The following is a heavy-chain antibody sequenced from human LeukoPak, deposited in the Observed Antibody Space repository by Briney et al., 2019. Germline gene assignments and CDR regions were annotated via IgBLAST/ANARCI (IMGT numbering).Heavy chain of an antibody. D-gene: IGHD1-7*01. CDR2: ISPSSTRI. V-gene: IGHV3-48*04. J-gene: IGHJ4*02. Sequence: GGSLRLSCAASGFTFSSYNMNWVRQAPGRGLEWVSYISPSSTRIDYAASVRGRFTISRDNAKSSLYLQVNSLRAEDTAVYYCARMNYVSSGWGAPFDDWGQGTLVTVSS. CDR1: GFTFSSYN. CDR3: ARMNYVSSGWGAPFDD.